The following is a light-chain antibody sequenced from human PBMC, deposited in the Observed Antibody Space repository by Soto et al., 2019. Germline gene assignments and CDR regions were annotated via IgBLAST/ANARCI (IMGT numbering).Light chain of an antibody. CDR3: SSYTSSSTYVV. V-gene: IGLV2-14*01. Sequence: QSALTQPASVSGSPGQTITISCTGTSSDVRGYNYVSWYQQHPGTAPKLMIFDVSNRPSGVSIRFSGSKSGNTASLTISGRQAEDEAEYYCSSYTSSSTYVVFGGGTKLTVL. J-gene: IGLJ2*01. CDR2: DVS. CDR1: SSDVRGYNY.